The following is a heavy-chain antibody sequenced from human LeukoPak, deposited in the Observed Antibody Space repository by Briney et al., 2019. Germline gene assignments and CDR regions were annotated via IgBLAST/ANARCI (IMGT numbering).Heavy chain of an antibody. Sequence: GGSLRLSCAASGFTFSSYAMGWVRQAPGKGLEWVSAITASGGNTYYADSVKGRFTISRDNAKNSLYLQMNSLRAEDTAVYYCAGRDCGGDCYPEDWGQGTLVTVSS. CDR1: GFTFSSYA. CDR2: ITASGGNT. V-gene: IGHV3-23*01. CDR3: AGRDCGGDCYPED. D-gene: IGHD2-21*02. J-gene: IGHJ4*02.